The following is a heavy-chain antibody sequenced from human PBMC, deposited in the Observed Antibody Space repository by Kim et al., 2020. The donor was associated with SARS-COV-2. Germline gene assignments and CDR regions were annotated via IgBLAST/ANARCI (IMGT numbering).Heavy chain of an antibody. J-gene: IGHJ4*02. CDR1: GFTVSSNY. V-gene: IGHV3-66*02. CDR2: IYSGGST. CDR3: ARDGPTVVLDY. D-gene: IGHD4-17*01. Sequence: GGSLRLSCAASGFTVSSNYMSWVRQAPGKGLEWVSVIYSGGSTYYADSVKGRFTISRDNSKNTLYLQMNSLRAEDTAVYYCARDGPTVVLDYWGQGTLVTVSS.